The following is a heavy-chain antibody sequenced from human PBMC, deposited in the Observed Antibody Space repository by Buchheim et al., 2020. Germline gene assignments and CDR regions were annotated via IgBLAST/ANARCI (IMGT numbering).Heavy chain of an antibody. J-gene: IGHJ4*02. CDR3: ARLVSYLDY. V-gene: IGHV5-51*03. D-gene: IGHD3-9*01. Sequence: EVQLVQSGAEVKKAGESLRISCKASGYSFSSYWFDRVRQMPGKGLEWVGIIYPDDSDTTYSPSFQGHVTISVDKSLKTAYLQWNSLKPSDTAMYYCARLVSYLDYWGQGTL. CDR2: IYPDDSDT. CDR1: GYSFSSYW.